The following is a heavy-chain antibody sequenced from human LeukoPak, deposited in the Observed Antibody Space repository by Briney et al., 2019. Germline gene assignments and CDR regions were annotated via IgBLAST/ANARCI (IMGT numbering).Heavy chain of an antibody. CDR1: GYSITTSFY. CDR3: ARASNSGYYYFDY. J-gene: IGHJ4*02. V-gene: IGHV4-38-2*01. CDR2: IHHSGYT. Sequence: PSETLSLTCAVSGYSITTSFYWGWIRQPPGKRLEWIGIIHHSGYTYYNPSLKSRVTMSLNTSKNQFSLHLSSVTAADTALYYCARASNSGYYYFDYWGQGTLVTVSS. D-gene: IGHD3-22*01.